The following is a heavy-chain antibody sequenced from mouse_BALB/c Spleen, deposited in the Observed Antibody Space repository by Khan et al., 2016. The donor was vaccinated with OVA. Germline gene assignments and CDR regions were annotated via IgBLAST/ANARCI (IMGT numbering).Heavy chain of an antibody. CDR3: ARHGAYDGNYDGFAY. D-gene: IGHD2-10*01. V-gene: IGHV5-9-3*01. CDR1: GFTFSSSA. J-gene: IGHJ3*01. CDR2: ISSGSSYT. Sequence: EVELVESGGGLVKPGGSLKLSCAASGFTFSSSAMSWVRQTPEKRLEWVATISSGSSYTYYPDSVKGRFTISRDNAKNTLYLQMSSLRSEDTAMYYGARHGAYDGNYDGFAYWGQGTLVTVSA.